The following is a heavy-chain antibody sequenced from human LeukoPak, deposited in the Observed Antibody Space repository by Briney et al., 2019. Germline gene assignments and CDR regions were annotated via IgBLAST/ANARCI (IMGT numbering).Heavy chain of an antibody. CDR3: ARGLSSSPRTDAFDI. CDR1: GGSISSYY. CDR2: IYYSGST. Sequence: SETLSLTCTVSGGSISSYYWSWIRQPPGKGLEWIGYIYYSGSTNYNPSLKSRVTISVDTSKNQFSLKLSSVTAADTAVYYCARGLSSSPRTDAFDIWGQGTMVTVSS. J-gene: IGHJ3*02. D-gene: IGHD6-6*01. V-gene: IGHV4-59*01.